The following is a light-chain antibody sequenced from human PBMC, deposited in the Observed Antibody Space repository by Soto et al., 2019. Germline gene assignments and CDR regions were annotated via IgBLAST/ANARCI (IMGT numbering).Light chain of an antibody. Sequence: EVVLTQSPVTLSMSPGERATLSCRASQSVSKNLAWYQQKPGQAPRLLIYGDSTRATGVPARFSGSGSGTEFTLTIAGLQSEDIAIYYCHQYNHWPPLYSFGQGTRLEIK. CDR2: GDS. V-gene: IGKV3-15*01. CDR1: QSVSKN. CDR3: HQYNHWPPLYS. J-gene: IGKJ2*01.